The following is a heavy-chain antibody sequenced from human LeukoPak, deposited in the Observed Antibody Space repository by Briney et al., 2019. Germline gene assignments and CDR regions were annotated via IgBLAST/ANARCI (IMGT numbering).Heavy chain of an antibody. CDR2: INTNTGNP. V-gene: IGHV7-4-1*02. Sequence: ASVKVSCKASGYSFVGYGITWVRQAPGQGLEWMGWINTNTGNPTYAQGFTGRFVFSLDTSVSTAYLQISSLKAEDTAVYYCARNPLFGYCSGGSCYGAGSLFDYWGQGTLVTVSS. CDR3: ARNPLFGYCSGGSCYGAGSLFDY. J-gene: IGHJ4*02. D-gene: IGHD2-15*01. CDR1: GYSFVGYG.